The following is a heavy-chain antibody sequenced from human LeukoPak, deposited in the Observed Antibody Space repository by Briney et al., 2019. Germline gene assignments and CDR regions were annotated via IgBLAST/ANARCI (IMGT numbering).Heavy chain of an antibody. J-gene: IGHJ4*02. Sequence: GGSLRLSCAASGVSFSSYTMNWVRQAPGKGLEGVSSISSTSTYIYYADSVKGRFTISRDNAKNSLYLQMNSLRAEDTAVYYCARATAAGNWFDYWGQGTLVTVSS. V-gene: IGHV3-21*01. D-gene: IGHD6-13*01. CDR3: ARATAAGNWFDY. CDR1: GVSFSSYT. CDR2: ISSTSTYI.